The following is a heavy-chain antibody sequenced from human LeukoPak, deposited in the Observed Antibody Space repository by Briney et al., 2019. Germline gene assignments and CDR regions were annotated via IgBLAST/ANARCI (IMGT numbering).Heavy chain of an antibody. Sequence: GGSLRLSCAASGFTFSSYAMHWVRQAPGKGLEWVSVIYSGGSTYYADSVKGRFTISRDNSKNTLYLQMNSLRAEDTAVYYCARAPFIYSSSSPYYYGMDVWGQGTTVTVSS. D-gene: IGHD6-13*01. V-gene: IGHV3-53*01. CDR2: IYSGGST. CDR3: ARAPFIYSSSSPYYYGMDV. CDR1: GFTFSSYA. J-gene: IGHJ6*02.